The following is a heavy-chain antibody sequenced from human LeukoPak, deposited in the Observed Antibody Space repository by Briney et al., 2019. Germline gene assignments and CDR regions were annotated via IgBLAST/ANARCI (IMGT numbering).Heavy chain of an antibody. CDR3: ARGPYCTSTSCEDDYYYYMDV. V-gene: IGHV1-8*01. D-gene: IGHD2-2*01. CDR2: INPKSDNT. Sequence: GASVKVSCKASGYTFTNYDINWVRQATGQGLEWMGWINPKSDNTDFAQKFQGRLTMTRDTSMSIAYMELSSLRSEDTAVYYCARGPYCTSTSCEDDYYYYMDVWGKGTTVTVSS. CDR1: GYTFTNYD. J-gene: IGHJ6*03.